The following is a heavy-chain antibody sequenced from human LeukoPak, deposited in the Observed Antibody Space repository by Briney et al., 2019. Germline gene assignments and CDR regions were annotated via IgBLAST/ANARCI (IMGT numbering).Heavy chain of an antibody. CDR3: AKDGGYSYGYYYYYMDV. D-gene: IGHD5-18*01. V-gene: IGHV3-30*02. CDR1: EFTFSSYS. Sequence: PGGSLRLSCAASEFTFSSYSMNWVRRAPGKGLEWVAFIRYDGSNKNYADSVKGRFTISRDNSKNTMYLQMNSLRAEDTAVYYCAKDGGYSYGYYYYYMDVWGKGTTVTISS. J-gene: IGHJ6*03. CDR2: IRYDGSNK.